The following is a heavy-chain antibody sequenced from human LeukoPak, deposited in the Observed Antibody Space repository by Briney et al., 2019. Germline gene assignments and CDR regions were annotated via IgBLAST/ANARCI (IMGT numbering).Heavy chain of an antibody. Sequence: SETLSLTCTVSGGSISSGSCYWSWIRQPAGTGLEWIGRIYTSGSTNYNPSLKSRVTISVDTSKNQFSLKLSSVTAADTAVYYCARDPDCSSTSCYFPKYYYYYGMDVWGQGTTVTVSS. V-gene: IGHV4-61*02. CDR2: IYTSGST. J-gene: IGHJ6*02. CDR3: ARDPDCSSTSCYFPKYYYYYGMDV. D-gene: IGHD2-2*01. CDR1: GGSISSGSCY.